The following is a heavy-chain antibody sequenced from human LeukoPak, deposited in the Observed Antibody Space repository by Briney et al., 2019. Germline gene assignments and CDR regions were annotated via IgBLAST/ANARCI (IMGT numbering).Heavy chain of an antibody. J-gene: IGHJ4*02. Sequence: HPGGSLRLSCAASGFTFSSYAMHWVRQAPGKGLEWVALIRYDGSNKYYADSVKGRFTISRDNSKNTLYLQMNSLRAEDTAVYYCAKDGESSTSCCLDYWGQGTLVTVPS. V-gene: IGHV3-30*02. CDR3: AKDGESSTSCCLDY. D-gene: IGHD2-2*01. CDR2: IRYDGSNK. CDR1: GFTFSSYA.